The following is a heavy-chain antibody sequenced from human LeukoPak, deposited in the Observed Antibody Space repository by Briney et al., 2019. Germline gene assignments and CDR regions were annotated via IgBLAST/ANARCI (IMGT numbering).Heavy chain of an antibody. Sequence: AASVKVSCKASGYTFTGYYMHWVRQAPGQGLEWMGWINPNSGGTNYAQKFQGRVTMTRDTSISTAYMDLSRLKSDDTAFYYCARGARLVVGATPGYFDYWGQGTLVTVSS. CDR2: INPNSGGT. V-gene: IGHV1-2*02. CDR3: ARGARLVVGATPGYFDY. J-gene: IGHJ4*02. D-gene: IGHD2-15*01. CDR1: GYTFTGYY.